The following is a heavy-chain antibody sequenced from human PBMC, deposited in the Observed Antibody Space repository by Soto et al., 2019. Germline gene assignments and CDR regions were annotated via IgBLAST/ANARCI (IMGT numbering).Heavy chain of an antibody. CDR1: GGTFSSYT. CDR3: ASDNDAAAGAFDI. V-gene: IGHV1-69*02. J-gene: IGHJ3*02. Sequence: QVQLVQSGAEVKKPGSSVKVSCKASGGTFSSYTISWVRQAPGQGLEWMGRIIPILGIANYAQKFQGRVTITADKSTSTAYMELSSLRSEDTAVYYCASDNDAAAGAFDIWGQGTMVTVSS. D-gene: IGHD6-13*01. CDR2: IIPILGIA.